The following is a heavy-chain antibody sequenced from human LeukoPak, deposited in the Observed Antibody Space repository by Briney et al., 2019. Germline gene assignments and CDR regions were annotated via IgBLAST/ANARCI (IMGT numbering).Heavy chain of an antibody. J-gene: IGHJ4*02. CDR1: GFTFSNYD. CDR3: AKELYIVVGY. Sequence: GGSLRLSCAASGFTFSNYDMSWVRQAPGKGLEWVSSISSSGGITFYADSVKGRFTISRDNSRNTLYLQMNSLRADDTAVYYCAKELYIVVGYWGQGTLVTVSS. CDR2: ISSSGGIT. D-gene: IGHD2-21*01. V-gene: IGHV3-23*01.